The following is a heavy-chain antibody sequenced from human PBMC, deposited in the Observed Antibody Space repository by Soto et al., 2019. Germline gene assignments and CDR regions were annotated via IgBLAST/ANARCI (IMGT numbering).Heavy chain of an antibody. Sequence: SETLSLTCAVYGGSVNGYYWNWIRQPPGKGLEWMGEINHTGGTHYNPSLKSRVTISVDTSKNQFSLKLSSVTAADTAVYYCARRRAFGGGFRYYYYGMDVWGQGATVTVSS. CDR1: GGSVNGYY. V-gene: IGHV4-34*09. D-gene: IGHD3-16*01. J-gene: IGHJ6*02. CDR2: INHTGGT. CDR3: ARRRAFGGGFRYYYYGMDV.